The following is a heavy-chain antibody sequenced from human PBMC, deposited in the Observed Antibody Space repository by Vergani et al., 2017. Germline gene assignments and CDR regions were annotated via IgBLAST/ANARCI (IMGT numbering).Heavy chain of an antibody. Sequence: QVQLQESGPGLVKPSETLSLTCTVSGGSISSYYWSWIRQPPGKGLEWIGYIYYSGSTNYNPSLKSRVTISVDTSKNQFSLKLSSVTAADTAVYYCARVGGYSSSWDFDYWGQGTLVTVSS. V-gene: IGHV4-59*12. J-gene: IGHJ4*02. D-gene: IGHD6-6*01. CDR2: IYYSGST. CDR1: GGSISSYY. CDR3: ARVGGYSSSWDFDY.